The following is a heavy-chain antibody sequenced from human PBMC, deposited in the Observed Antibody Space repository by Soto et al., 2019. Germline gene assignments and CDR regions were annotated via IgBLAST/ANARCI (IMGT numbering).Heavy chain of an antibody. CDR2: IYYSGTT. V-gene: IGHV4-31*03. D-gene: IGHD2-21*01. Sequence: QVQLQESGPGLVKPSQTLSLTCTVSGGSISSGGYYWYWIRQHPGKGLEWIGYIYYSGTTYYNPSLKGRVTISVDTSKHQFSLKRSSVTAADTAVYYCAASCVACGGFNYSGMDVWGQGTTVTVSS. J-gene: IGHJ6*02. CDR3: AASCVACGGFNYSGMDV. CDR1: GGSISSGGYY.